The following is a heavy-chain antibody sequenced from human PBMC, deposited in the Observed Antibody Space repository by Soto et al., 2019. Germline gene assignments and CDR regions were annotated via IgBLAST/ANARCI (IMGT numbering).Heavy chain of an antibody. Sequence: PGGSMRLSCAAFGLTLSGKYYMAWVRQAPGQGMERLSGLYDLDCTYYAVSVKGRFITSGDCSKNIVYLQINDLRPDDTAVYYCASWHRREHAYDVWGQGTTVRVS. CDR3: ASWHRREHAYDV. J-gene: IGHJ3*01. V-gene: IGHV3-53*01. CDR1: GLTLSGKYY. CDR2: LYDLDCT.